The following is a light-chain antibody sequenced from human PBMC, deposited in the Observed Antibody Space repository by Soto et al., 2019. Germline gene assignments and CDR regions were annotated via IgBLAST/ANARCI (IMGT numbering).Light chain of an antibody. Sequence: EIGMTQEKTTLSVYPVGIATLSCRASQSVSSNLAWYQQKPGQAPRLLIYGASSRATGIPDRFSGIGYGTDFTLTISGLEPEDFAVYHCQQYGTSPFTFGQGTLLEIK. V-gene: IGKV3-20*01. CDR3: QQYGTSPFT. CDR1: QSVSSN. CDR2: GAS. J-gene: IGKJ5*01.